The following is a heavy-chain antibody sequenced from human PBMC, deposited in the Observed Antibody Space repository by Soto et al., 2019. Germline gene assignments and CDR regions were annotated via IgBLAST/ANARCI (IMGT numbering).Heavy chain of an antibody. CDR2: TYYRSKWYS. CDR1: GDSVSSTSTA. V-gene: IGHV6-1*01. CDR3: ARRLYYSGGX. Sequence: SQSLSLTCAISGDSVSSTSTAWSWIRQSPSRGLEWIGRTYYRSKWYSDYAVSVKSRITINPDTSKNQFSLQLNSVTPEDTAVYYCARRLYYSGGXWGQGTLVTASX. J-gene: IGHJ4*02. D-gene: IGHD3-10*01.